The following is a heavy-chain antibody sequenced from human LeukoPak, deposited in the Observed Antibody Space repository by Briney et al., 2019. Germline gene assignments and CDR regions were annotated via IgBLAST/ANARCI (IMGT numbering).Heavy chain of an antibody. D-gene: IGHD5-24*01. Sequence: SETLSLTCTVSGGSISSYYWSWIRQPPGKGLEWIGYIYYSGSTNYNPSLKSRVTISVDTSKNQLSLKLRSVTAADTAVYYCATWVQGDGYNLGIDYWGQGTLVTVSS. J-gene: IGHJ4*02. CDR3: ATWVQGDGYNLGIDY. CDR2: IYYSGST. V-gene: IGHV4-59*08. CDR1: GGSISSYY.